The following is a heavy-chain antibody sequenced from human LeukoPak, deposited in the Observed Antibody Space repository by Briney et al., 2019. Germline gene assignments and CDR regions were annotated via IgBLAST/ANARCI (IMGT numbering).Heavy chain of an antibody. CDR1: GGSISSGGYY. Sequence: SQTLSLTCTVSGGSISSGGYYWSWIRQHPGKGLEWIGYIYYSGSTYYNPSLKSRVTISVDTSKNQFSLKLSSVTAADTAVYYCARGGSTYYYDSSGRWYFDLWGRGTLVTVSS. V-gene: IGHV4-31*03. D-gene: IGHD3-22*01. CDR3: ARGGSTYYYDSSGRWYFDL. J-gene: IGHJ2*01. CDR2: IYYSGST.